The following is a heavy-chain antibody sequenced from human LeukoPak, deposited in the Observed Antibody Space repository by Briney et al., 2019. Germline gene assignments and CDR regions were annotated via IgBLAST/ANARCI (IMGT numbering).Heavy chain of an antibody. D-gene: IGHD1-1*01. J-gene: IGHJ4*02. CDR1: GFSVSNTY. CDR3: AKGQGYLLDF. V-gene: IGHV3-53*01. CDR2: SNSGGGT. Sequence: GGSLRLSCAASGFSVSNTYMSWGRHAPGKGLEWLSISNSGGGTYYADSVKGRFTISRDNSKNTLHLEMNNLRSDDTAVYYCAKGQGYLLDFWGQGSLVTVSS.